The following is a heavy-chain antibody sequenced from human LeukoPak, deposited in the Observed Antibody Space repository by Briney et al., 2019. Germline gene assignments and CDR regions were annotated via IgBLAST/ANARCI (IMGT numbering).Heavy chain of an antibody. D-gene: IGHD3-22*01. V-gene: IGHV4-34*01. CDR1: GGTFSGYY. CDR2: INHSGST. Sequence: TTSETLSLTCAVYGGTFSGYYWTWIRQPPGKGLEWIGEINHSGSTNCNPSLKSRVTVSVDTSKNQFSLKLTSVTAADTAVYYCARDQDTYYYDSSGYPTRDAFDIWGQGTMVTVSS. J-gene: IGHJ3*02. CDR3: ARDQDTYYYDSSGYPTRDAFDI.